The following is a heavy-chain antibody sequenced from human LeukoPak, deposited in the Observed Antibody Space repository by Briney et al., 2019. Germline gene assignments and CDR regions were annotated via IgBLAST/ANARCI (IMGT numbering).Heavy chain of an antibody. CDR2: IWYDGSNK. V-gene: IGHV3-33*06. D-gene: IGHD3-22*01. J-gene: IGHJ4*02. CDR1: GFTFSSYG. Sequence: PGGSLRLSCAASGFTFSSYGMHWVRQAPGKGLKGVAVIWYDGSNKYYADSVKGRFTISRDNSKNTLYLQMNSLRAEDTAVYYCAKDARRVYDSSGYYDYWGQGTLVTVSS. CDR3: AKDARRVYDSSGYYDY.